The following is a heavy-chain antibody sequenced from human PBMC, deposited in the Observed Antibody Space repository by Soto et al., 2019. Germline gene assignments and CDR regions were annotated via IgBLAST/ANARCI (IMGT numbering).Heavy chain of an antibody. J-gene: IGHJ6*02. V-gene: IGHV4-31*03. Sequence: QVQVQESGPGLVNPSQSLSLTCTVSGDSISVGYYWSWIRQHPGKGLEWIGYVSPSGTTYYNPSLKSRVSISTDTSKNQFSLEVSSVTAADTAVYYCARDRGSYGMDVWGQGTTVTVSS. CDR3: ARDRGSYGMDV. CDR2: VSPSGTT. CDR1: GDSISVGYY.